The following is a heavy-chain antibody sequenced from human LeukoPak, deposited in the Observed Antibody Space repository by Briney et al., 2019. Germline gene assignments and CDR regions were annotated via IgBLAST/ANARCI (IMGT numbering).Heavy chain of an antibody. CDR3: ARRGSSPDSYYFDY. Sequence: GGSLRLSCAASGFTFSGYAMSWVRQAPGKGLEWVANIKQDGSEKYYVDSVKGRFTISRDNAKNSLYLQMNSLRAEDTAVYYCARRGSSPDSYYFDYWGQGTLVTVSS. CDR2: IKQDGSEK. CDR1: GFTFSGYA. D-gene: IGHD6-6*01. V-gene: IGHV3-7*01. J-gene: IGHJ4*02.